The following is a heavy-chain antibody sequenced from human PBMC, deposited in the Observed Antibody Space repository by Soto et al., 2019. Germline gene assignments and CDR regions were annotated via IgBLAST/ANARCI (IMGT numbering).Heavy chain of an antibody. Sequence: ASVKLSRKASGYTFPSYDIHWVRQAPGRRLEWMGWINAANGDTKYSPKFQGRVTITRDTSASTAYMELSSLRSEDTAVYYCVRRHVSATGIDWSDPWGQGTLVTVST. CDR2: INAANGDT. CDR1: GYTFPSYD. CDR3: VRRHVSATGIDWSDP. J-gene: IGHJ5*02. V-gene: IGHV1-3*01. D-gene: IGHD6-13*01.